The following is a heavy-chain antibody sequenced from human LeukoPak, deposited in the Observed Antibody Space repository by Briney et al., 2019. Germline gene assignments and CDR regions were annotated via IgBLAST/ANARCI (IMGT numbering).Heavy chain of an antibody. D-gene: IGHD5-18*01. J-gene: IGHJ4*02. CDR2: INSDGSST. V-gene: IGHV3-74*01. CDR1: GFTFSSYW. CDR3: AKSHGYSYGFDY. Sequence: GGSLRLSCAASGFTFSSYWMHWVRQAPGKGLVWVSRINSDGSSTSYADSVKGRFTISRDNAKNTLYLQMNSLRAEDTAVYYCAKSHGYSYGFDYWGQGTLVTVSS.